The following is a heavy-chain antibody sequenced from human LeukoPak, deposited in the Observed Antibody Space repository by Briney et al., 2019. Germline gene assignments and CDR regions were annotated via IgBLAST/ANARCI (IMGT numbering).Heavy chain of an antibody. J-gene: IGHJ6*02. CDR1: GFTVSSNY. V-gene: IGHV3-74*01. CDR2: INSDGSST. D-gene: IGHD3-3*01. Sequence: GGSLRLSCAASGFTVSSNYMSWVRRAPGKGLEWVSRINSDGSSTSYADSVKGRFTITRDNAKNTLYLQMNSLRAEDTAVYYCARVGYYDFWSGYYTGIGYYYYYGMDVWGQGTTVTVSS. CDR3: ARVGYYDFWSGYYTGIGYYYYYGMDV.